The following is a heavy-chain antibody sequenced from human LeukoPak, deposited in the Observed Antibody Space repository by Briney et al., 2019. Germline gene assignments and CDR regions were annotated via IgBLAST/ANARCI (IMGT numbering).Heavy chain of an antibody. CDR3: ARGGTRLQPDY. D-gene: IGHD4-11*01. CDR1: GSSISSGYY. Sequence: SETLSLTCAISGSSISSGYYWGWIRQPAGKGLEYIGSIHHSGSTYYSPSLKSRVTISVDMSKNQLSLKVTSVTAADTAVYYCARGGTRLQPDYWGQGTLVTVSS. J-gene: IGHJ4*02. CDR2: IHHSGST. V-gene: IGHV4-38-2*01.